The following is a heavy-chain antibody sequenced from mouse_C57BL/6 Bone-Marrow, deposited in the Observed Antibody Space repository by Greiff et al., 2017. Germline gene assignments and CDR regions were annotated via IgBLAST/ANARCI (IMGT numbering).Heavy chain of an antibody. V-gene: IGHV1-55*01. D-gene: IGHD4-1*01. J-gene: IGHJ2*01. Sequence: VQLQQPGAELVKPGASVKMSCKASGYTFTSYWITWVKQRPGQGLEWIGDIYPTSGRTNYNEKFKSKAILTVDTSSNTAYMQLSSLTSEDFAVFYGSRSGPLGRSFDYWGRGTTLTVSS. CDR1: GYTFTSYW. CDR3: SRSGPLGRSFDY. CDR2: IYPTSGRT.